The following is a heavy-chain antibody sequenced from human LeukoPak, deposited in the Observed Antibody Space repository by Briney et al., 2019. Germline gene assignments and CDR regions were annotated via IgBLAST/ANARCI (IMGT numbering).Heavy chain of an antibody. CDR1: GFTVSSNY. D-gene: IGHD5-24*01. CDR2: IYSGGSI. V-gene: IGHV3-66*01. J-gene: IGHJ4*02. Sequence: GGSLRLSCAASGFTVSSNYMSWVRQAPGKGLEWVSVIYSGGSIYYGDSVKGRFTISRDNSKNTLYLQMNSLRAEDTAVYYCARDLGDGYKSPDYYFDYWGQGTLVTVSS. CDR3: ARDLGDGYKSPDYYFDY.